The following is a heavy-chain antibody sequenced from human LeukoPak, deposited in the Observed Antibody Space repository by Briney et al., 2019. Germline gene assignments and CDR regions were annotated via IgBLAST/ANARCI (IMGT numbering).Heavy chain of an antibody. CDR1: GSTFTSSA. Sequence: ALVKPSCKASGSTFTSSAMTWVRQAPGQGLGWMGWINTNTGNPTYAQGFTGRFVFSLDTSVRTAYLQISSVKAGDTAVYYCARDLSAMGIGYWGQGTLVTVSS. D-gene: IGHD5-18*01. CDR2: INTNTGNP. V-gene: IGHV7-4-1*02. J-gene: IGHJ4*02. CDR3: ARDLSAMGIGY.